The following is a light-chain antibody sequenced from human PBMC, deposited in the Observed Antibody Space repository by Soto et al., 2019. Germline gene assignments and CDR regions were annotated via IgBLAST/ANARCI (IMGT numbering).Light chain of an antibody. Sequence: DIQMTQSPSSLSASVGDRVTITCRASQSISSSLNWYQQKPGKPPKLLIYTASTLQSGVPSRFSSSGSGTDFTLTISSLQPEDFATDYCQQSYNTPLTFGGGTKVEIQ. CDR2: TAS. CDR3: QQSYNTPLT. J-gene: IGKJ4*01. CDR1: QSISSS. V-gene: IGKV1-39*01.